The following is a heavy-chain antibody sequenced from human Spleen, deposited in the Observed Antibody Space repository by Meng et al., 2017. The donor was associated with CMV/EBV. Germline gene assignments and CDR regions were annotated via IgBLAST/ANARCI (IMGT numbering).Heavy chain of an antibody. J-gene: IGHJ5*02. CDR1: GDYY. D-gene: IGHD3-10*02. CDR2: IYNTGST. V-gene: IGHV4-30-4*08. CDR3: ARDVRRSVRGGYTFTQGFDP. Sequence: GDYYWSWVRQPPGKGLGWIAYIYNTGSTYYNPSLRSRVSLSVDTSKNQFSLKLRSVTAADTAVYYCARDVRRSVRGGYTFTQGFDPWGQGTLVTVSS.